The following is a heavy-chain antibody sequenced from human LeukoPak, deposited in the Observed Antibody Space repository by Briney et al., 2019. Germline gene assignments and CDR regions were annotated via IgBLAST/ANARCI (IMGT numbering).Heavy chain of an antibody. CDR2: IYSGGST. CDR3: ARDSMLAI. V-gene: IGHV3-53*01. CDR1: GLTVSSNY. D-gene: IGHD2-8*01. J-gene: IGHJ3*01. Sequence: GGSLRLSCVASGLTVSSNYMSWVRQAPGKGLEWVSIIYSGGSTYYADSVKGRVTISRDNSNNTLYLHMNSLSGEDTAVYYCARDSMLAIWGQGTMVTVSS.